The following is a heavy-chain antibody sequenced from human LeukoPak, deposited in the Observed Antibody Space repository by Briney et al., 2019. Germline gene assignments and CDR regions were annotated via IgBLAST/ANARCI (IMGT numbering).Heavy chain of an antibody. CDR1: GFTFSSYA. V-gene: IGHV3-23*01. D-gene: IGHD3-22*01. CDR2: ISGSGGST. Sequence: GGSLRLSCAASGFTFSSYAMSWVRQAPGKGLEWVSAISGSGGSTYYADSVRGRFTISRDNSKNTLYLQMNSLRAEDTAVYYCAKGRRRADYYDSSGYYLRSAYFDYWGQGTLVTVSS. CDR3: AKGRRRADYYDSSGYYLRSAYFDY. J-gene: IGHJ4*02.